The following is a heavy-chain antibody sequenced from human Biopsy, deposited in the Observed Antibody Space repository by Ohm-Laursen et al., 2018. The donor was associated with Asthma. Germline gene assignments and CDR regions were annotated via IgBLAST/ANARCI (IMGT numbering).Heavy chain of an antibody. CDR2: IYNGGTS. Sequence: SLRLSCAASGFAVSRDHMFWVRQAPGKGLEWVSVIYNGGTSHTADSVRGRFTISRDYSKNTLYLQMHSLRAEDTAIYYCAKDERLYYGSDSKYMQPVPLGDWGQGTLVIVSA. CDR1: GFAVSRDH. V-gene: IGHV3-53*01. D-gene: IGHD3-10*01. J-gene: IGHJ4*02. CDR3: AKDERLYYGSDSKYMQPVPLGD.